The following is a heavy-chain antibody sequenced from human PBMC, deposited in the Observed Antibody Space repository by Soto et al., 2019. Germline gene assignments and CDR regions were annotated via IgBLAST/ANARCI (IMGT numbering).Heavy chain of an antibody. J-gene: IGHJ4*02. D-gene: IGHD6-6*01. CDR1: GFTVSSNY. CDR3: ARDRSNSSCHYFDY. CDR2: IYGGDYT. Sequence: GGSLRLSCAASGFTVSSNYMSWVRQAPGKGLEWVSLIYGGDYTYYADSVKGRFTISRDRSKNTLYLHMSSLRAEDTAVYYCARDRSNSSCHYFDYWGQGTLVTVSS. V-gene: IGHV3-53*01.